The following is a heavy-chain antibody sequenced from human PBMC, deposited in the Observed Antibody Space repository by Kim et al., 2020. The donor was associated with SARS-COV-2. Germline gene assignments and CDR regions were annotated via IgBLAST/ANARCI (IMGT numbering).Heavy chain of an antibody. CDR3: AVLLLWNLGGFDY. V-gene: IGHV4-31*03. D-gene: IGHD3-10*01. Sequence: SETLSLTCTVSGGSISSGGYYWSWIRQHPGKGLEWIGYIYYSGSTYYNPSLKGRVTISVDTSKNQFSLKLSSVTAADTAVYYCAVLLLWNLGGFDYWGQGTLVTVSS. J-gene: IGHJ4*02. CDR1: GGSISSGGYY. CDR2: IYYSGST.